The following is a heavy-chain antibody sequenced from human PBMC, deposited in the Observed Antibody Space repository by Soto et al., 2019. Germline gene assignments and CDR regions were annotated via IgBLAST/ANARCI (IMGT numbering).Heavy chain of an antibody. V-gene: IGHV3-23*01. J-gene: IGHJ4*02. D-gene: IGHD3-16*01. CDR1: GFHLNPYT. CDR2: IYGSASKT. CDR3: AKDKEPYGVWDIGF. Sequence: LRLSCATSGFHLNPYTMSLVPQAPGKGLEWVSGIYGSASKTFYADSVKGRFTISRDQSRNTLYLQMSNLRAEDTAVYCCAKDKEPYGVWDIGFWGQGTRVTVAS.